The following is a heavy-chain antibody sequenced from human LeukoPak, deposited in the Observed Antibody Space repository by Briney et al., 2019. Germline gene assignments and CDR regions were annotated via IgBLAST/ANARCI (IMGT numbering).Heavy chain of an antibody. CDR2: INWNGRNV. J-gene: IGHJ4*01. D-gene: IGHD3-16*01. CDR1: GFTFDDYG. Sequence: PGGSLRLSCATSGFTFDDYGMNWVRHAPGKGLEWVSNINWNGRNVDYADSVKGRFTISRDNVDNTLHLQMNSLRVEDTAVYYCIREVQVRASASLGLWGQGTLVTVSS. V-gene: IGHV3-20*04. CDR3: IREVQVRASASLGL.